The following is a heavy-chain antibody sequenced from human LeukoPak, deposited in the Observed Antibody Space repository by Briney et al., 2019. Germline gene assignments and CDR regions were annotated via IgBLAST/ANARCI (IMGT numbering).Heavy chain of an antibody. D-gene: IGHD2-15*01. Sequence: GGSLRLSCAASGFTFSNAWMSWVRQAPGKGLEWVGRIKSKSDGGTTDYAAPVKGRFTISRDNSKNTLYLQMNSLRAEDTAVYYCARDALEVVAATRGELLEAEDYYYGMDVWGKGTTVTVSS. CDR3: ARDALEVVAATRGELLEAEDYYYGMDV. J-gene: IGHJ6*04. CDR2: IKSKSDGGTT. V-gene: IGHV3-15*01. CDR1: GFTFSNAW.